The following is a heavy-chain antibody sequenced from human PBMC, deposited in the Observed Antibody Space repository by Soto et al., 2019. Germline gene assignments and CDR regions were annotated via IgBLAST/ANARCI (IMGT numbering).Heavy chain of an antibody. J-gene: IGHJ5*02. D-gene: IGHD2-15*01. V-gene: IGHV1-8*02. CDR1: GCTFTTYD. CDR3: VRGQLGGYFDH. Sequence: QVQLVQPGAEVKKPGASVKVSCKASGCTFTTYDINWVRQAAGQGLEWMGWMNTKAVDTGYAQKFQGRVTMTKNTSPNTAFMELRMLLSDATAVYYCVRGQLGGYFDHCGQGPLVTVSS. CDR2: MNTKAVDT.